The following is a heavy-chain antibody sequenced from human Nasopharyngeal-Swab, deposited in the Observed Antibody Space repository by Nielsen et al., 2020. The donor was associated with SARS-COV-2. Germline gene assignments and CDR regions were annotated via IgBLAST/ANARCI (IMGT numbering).Heavy chain of an antibody. CDR3: ETSIGTFDY. CDR2: IYPDDSDT. J-gene: IGHJ4*02. CDR1: GYRFTNYW. V-gene: IGHV5-51*01. D-gene: IGHD1-7*01. Sequence: GESLKISCKASGYRFTNYWITWVRQMPGKGLEWMGTIYPDDSDTRYSPSFQGHVTMSADKSISTAYLQWRSLKASDTATFYCETSIGTFDYWGQGTPVSVSS.